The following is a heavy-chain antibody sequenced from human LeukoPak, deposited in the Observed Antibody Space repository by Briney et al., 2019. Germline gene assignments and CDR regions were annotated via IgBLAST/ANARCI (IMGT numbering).Heavy chain of an antibody. V-gene: IGHV3-74*01. CDR2: INTDGTVT. J-gene: IGHJ4*02. CDR3: AKGGSRGTYYFDY. Sequence: GGSLRLSCAASGFTFSKYWMLWVRQAPGKGLESVSRINTDGTVTTYADSVKGRFTISRDNSMNTVNLQMNSLRPEDTAVYYCAKGGSRGTYYFDYWGRGILVTVSS. CDR1: GFTFSKYW. D-gene: IGHD1-26*01.